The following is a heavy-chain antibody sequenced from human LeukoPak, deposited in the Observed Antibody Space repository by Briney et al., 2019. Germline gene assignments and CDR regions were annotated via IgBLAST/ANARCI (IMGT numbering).Heavy chain of an antibody. Sequence: SVKVSXKASGGTFRSYAISWVRQAPGQGLEWMGGIIPIFGTANYAQKFQGRVTITADESTSTAYMELSSLRSEDTAVYYCASSTYYYDSSGYNFAYWGQGTLVTVSS. D-gene: IGHD3-22*01. J-gene: IGHJ4*02. CDR3: ASSTYYYDSSGYNFAY. CDR2: IIPIFGTA. CDR1: GGTFRSYA. V-gene: IGHV1-69*01.